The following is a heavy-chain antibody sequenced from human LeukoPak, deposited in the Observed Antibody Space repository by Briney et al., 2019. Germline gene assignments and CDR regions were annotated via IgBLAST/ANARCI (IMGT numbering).Heavy chain of an antibody. V-gene: IGHV1-24*01. CDR1: GYTLTELS. Sequence: ASVKVSCKVSGYTLTELSMHWVRQAPGKGLEWMGGFDPEDGETIYAQKFHGRVTMTEDTSTDTAYMELSSLRSEDTAVYYCATAHFAMVRGVLRHFDYWGQGTLVTVSS. J-gene: IGHJ4*02. CDR3: ATAHFAMVRGVLRHFDY. D-gene: IGHD3-10*01. CDR2: FDPEDGET.